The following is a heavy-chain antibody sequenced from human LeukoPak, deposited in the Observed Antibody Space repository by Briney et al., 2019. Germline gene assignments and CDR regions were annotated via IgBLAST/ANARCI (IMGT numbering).Heavy chain of an antibody. CDR1: GFTFSSYA. Sequence: PGGSLRLSCAASGFTFSSYAMSWVRQAPGKGLEWVSTISGSGGSTYYADSVKGRFTISRDNSKNTLYVQMNSLRAEDTAVYYCAKEVVFTGFRLGYMDVWGKGTTVTISS. V-gene: IGHV3-23*01. CDR3: AKEVVFTGFRLGYMDV. CDR2: ISGSGGST. J-gene: IGHJ6*03. D-gene: IGHD6-19*01.